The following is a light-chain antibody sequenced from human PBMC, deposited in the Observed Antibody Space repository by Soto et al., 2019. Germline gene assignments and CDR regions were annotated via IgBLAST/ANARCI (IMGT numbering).Light chain of an antibody. CDR1: SSDVGGYNY. Sequence: QSALTQPPSASGSPGQSVTISCTGTSSDVGGYNYVSWYQQHPGKAPKLMIYEVSKRPSGVPDRFSGSKSGNTASLTVSGLQAEDEADYYCNSYAGSNKVVFGGGTKLTVL. V-gene: IGLV2-8*01. J-gene: IGLJ2*01. CDR2: EVS. CDR3: NSYAGSNKVV.